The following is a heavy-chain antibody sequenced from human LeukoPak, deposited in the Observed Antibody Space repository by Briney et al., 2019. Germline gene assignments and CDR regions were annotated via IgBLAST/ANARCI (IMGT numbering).Heavy chain of an antibody. Sequence: PSQTLSLTCTVSGGSISSGGYYWSWIRQHPGKGLEWIGYIYYSGSTYYNPSLKSRVTISVDTSKNQFSLKLSSVTAADTAVYYCARVQYYGSGSSYPNWFDPWGQGTLVTVSS. V-gene: IGHV4-31*03. CDR1: GGSISSGGYY. J-gene: IGHJ5*02. D-gene: IGHD3-10*01. CDR2: IYYSGST. CDR3: ARVQYYGSGSSYPNWFDP.